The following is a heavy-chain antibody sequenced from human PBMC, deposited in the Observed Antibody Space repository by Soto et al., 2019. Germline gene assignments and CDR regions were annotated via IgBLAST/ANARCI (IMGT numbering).Heavy chain of an antibody. D-gene: IGHD2-2*01. CDR1: GGSISPYY. CDR3: ARLGRRTAASHFDY. CDR2: IYYSGST. V-gene: IGHV4-59*08. Sequence: QVQLQESGPGLVKPSETLSLTCTVSGGSISPYYWSWIRLPPGKGLEWIGYIYYSGSTNYNPSLRSRVTISVDTSKNQFSLRLSSVPAADTAVYYCARLGRRTAASHFDYWGQGTLITVSS. J-gene: IGHJ4*02.